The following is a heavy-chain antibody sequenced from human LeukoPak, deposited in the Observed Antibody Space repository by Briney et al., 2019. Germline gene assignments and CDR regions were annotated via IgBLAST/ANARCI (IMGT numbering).Heavy chain of an antibody. Sequence: GGSLRLSCAASGFTFSNAWMSWVRQAPGKGLEWVGRIKSKTDGGTTDYAAPVKGRFTISRDDSKNTLYLQMNSLKTEDTAVYYCTTQGPYDILTGFGYYSDYWGQGTLVTVSS. CDR2: IKSKTDGGTT. CDR3: TTQGPYDILTGFGYYSDY. V-gene: IGHV3-15*01. CDR1: GFTFSNAW. J-gene: IGHJ4*02. D-gene: IGHD3-9*01.